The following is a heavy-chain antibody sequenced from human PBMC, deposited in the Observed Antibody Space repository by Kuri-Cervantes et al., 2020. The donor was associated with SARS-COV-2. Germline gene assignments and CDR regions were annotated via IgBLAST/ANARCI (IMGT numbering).Heavy chain of an antibody. CDR1: GFTFSSYA. Sequence: GGSLRLSCAASGFTFSSYAMSWVRQAPGKGLGWVANIKQDGSEKYYVDSVKGRFTISRDNAKNSLYLQMNSLRAEDTAVYYCARDSGAARFDPWGQGTRVTVSS. CDR3: ARDSGAARFDP. J-gene: IGHJ5*02. CDR2: IKQDGSEK. D-gene: IGHD1-26*01. V-gene: IGHV3-7*01.